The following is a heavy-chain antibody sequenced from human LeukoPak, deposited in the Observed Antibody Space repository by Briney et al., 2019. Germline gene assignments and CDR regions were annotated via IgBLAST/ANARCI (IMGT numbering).Heavy chain of an antibody. CDR2: ISGSAVIT. CDR1: GLTFINFG. V-gene: IGHV3-23*01. D-gene: IGHD6-19*01. CDR3: AGSPRSGWYWFDY. Sequence: PGGSLRLSCAASGLTFINFGMTWVRQAPGKGLEWVSAISGSAVITFYADSVKGRFTISRDNSKNTLYLQMNSLRAEDTAVYCCAGSPRSGWYWFDYWGQGTLVTVSS. J-gene: IGHJ4*02.